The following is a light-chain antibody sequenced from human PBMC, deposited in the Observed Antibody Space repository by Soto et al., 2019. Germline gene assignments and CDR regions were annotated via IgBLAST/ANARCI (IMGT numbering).Light chain of an antibody. CDR3: CSDAGSSTWV. V-gene: IGLV2-23*01. CDR1: SSDVGRYNL. J-gene: IGLJ3*02. Sequence: QSALTQPASVSGSPGQSITISCTGTSSDVGRYNLVSWYQQHPGKAPKLMIYEGSKRPSGVSNRFSGSKSGNTASLTISGLQAEDEADYYCCSDAGSSTWVFGGGTKLTVL. CDR2: EGS.